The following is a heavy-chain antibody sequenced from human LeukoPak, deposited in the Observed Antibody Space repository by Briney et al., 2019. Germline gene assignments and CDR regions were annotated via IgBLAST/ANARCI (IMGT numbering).Heavy chain of an antibody. CDR1: GFTFSDYY. V-gene: IGHV4-39*01. CDR3: ARRSSSSWFFDY. D-gene: IGHD6-13*01. CDR2: IYYSGST. J-gene: IGHJ4*02. Sequence: GSLRLSCAASGFTFSDYYWGWIRQPPGKGLEWIGSIYYSGSTYYNPSLKSRVTMSVDTSKNQFSLKLSSVTAADTAVYYCARRSSSSWFFDYWGQGTLVTVSS.